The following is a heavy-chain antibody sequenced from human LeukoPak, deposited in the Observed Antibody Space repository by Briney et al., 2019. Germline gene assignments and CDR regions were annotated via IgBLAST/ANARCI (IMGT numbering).Heavy chain of an antibody. CDR2: IYSGGST. V-gene: IGHV3-53*01. D-gene: IGHD5-18*01. CDR1: GFTVSSNY. Sequence: GRSLRLSCAASGFTVSSNYMSWVRQAPGKGLEWVSVIYSGGSTYYADSVKGRFTISRDNSKNTLYLQMNSLRAEDTAVYYCARKRGYSYGYLDYWGQGTLVTVSS. CDR3: ARKRGYSYGYLDY. J-gene: IGHJ4*02.